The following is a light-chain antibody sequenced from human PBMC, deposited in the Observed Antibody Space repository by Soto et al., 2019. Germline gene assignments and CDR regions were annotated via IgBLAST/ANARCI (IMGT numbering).Light chain of an antibody. J-gene: IGKJ1*01. Sequence: EIVMTQSPATLSVSPGERVTLSCRASQSVSSRLAWYQQKPGQSPRLLIYGASTRATGIPARFSGSGSGTEFTLTISSLQSEDFGVYYCQQYNNLWTFGQGTKVEIK. V-gene: IGKV3-15*01. CDR1: QSVSSR. CDR3: QQYNNLWT. CDR2: GAS.